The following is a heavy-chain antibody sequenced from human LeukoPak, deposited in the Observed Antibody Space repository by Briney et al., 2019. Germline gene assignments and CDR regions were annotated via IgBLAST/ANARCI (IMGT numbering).Heavy chain of an antibody. Sequence: GASVKVSCKASGYTFTGYYMHWVRQAPGQGLEWMGWINPNSGGTNYAQKFQGRVTMTRDTSISTAYMELSRLRSDDTAVYYCARGSGSYYNVASDAFDIWGQGTMVTVSS. D-gene: IGHD3-10*01. CDR1: GYTFTGYY. J-gene: IGHJ3*02. CDR3: ARGSGSYYNVASDAFDI. V-gene: IGHV1-2*02. CDR2: INPNSGGT.